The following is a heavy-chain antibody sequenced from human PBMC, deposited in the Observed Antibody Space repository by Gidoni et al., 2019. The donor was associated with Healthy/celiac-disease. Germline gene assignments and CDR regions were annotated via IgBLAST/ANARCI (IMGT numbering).Heavy chain of an antibody. D-gene: IGHD3-22*01. CDR1: GGSISSSSYY. J-gene: IGHJ4*02. Sequence: QLQPQASRPGLVKPPETLSLTCTVSGGSISSSSYYWGWFRPPPGKGLEWIGSIYYSGNTYYNPSLKSRVTISVDTSKNQFSLKLSSVTAADTAVYYCARQSSSGISFDYWGQGTLVTVSS. CDR2: IYYSGNT. V-gene: IGHV4-39*01. CDR3: ARQSSSGISFDY.